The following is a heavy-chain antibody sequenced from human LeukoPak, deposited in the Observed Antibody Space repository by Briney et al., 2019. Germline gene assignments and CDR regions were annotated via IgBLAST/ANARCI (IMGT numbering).Heavy chain of an antibody. CDR2: VFYSGSV. CDR3: AKMRFGEHSLADHFDF. J-gene: IGHJ4*02. D-gene: IGHD3-16*01. V-gene: IGHV4-59*01. CDR1: GGSISHYY. Sequence: SETLSLTCTVSGGSISHYYWGWIRQPPGKGLEWIGYVFYSGSVNYNLPLRSRVTISVNRSTNQFSLNLTSVTAAHTAVYYCAKMRFGEHSLADHFDFWGQGTLVTVSS.